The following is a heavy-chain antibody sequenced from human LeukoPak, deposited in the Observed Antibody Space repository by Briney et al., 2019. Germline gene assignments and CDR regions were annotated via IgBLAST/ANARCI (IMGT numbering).Heavy chain of an antibody. J-gene: IGHJ4*02. CDR2: INPNSGGT. CDR3: AGGAEEQWLVPDY. D-gene: IGHD6-19*01. CDR1: GYTFTGYY. Sequence: ASVKVSCKAPGYTFTGYYMHWVRQAPGQGLEWMGRINPNSGGTNYAQKFQGRVTMTRDTSISTAYMELSRLRSDDTAVYYCAGGAEEQWLVPDYWGQGTLVTVSS. V-gene: IGHV1-2*06.